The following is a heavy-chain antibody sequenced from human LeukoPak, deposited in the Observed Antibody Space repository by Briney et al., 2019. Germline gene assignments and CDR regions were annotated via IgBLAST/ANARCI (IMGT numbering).Heavy chain of an antibody. Sequence: GGSLRLSCAASGFTFSSYSMNWVRQAPGKGLEWVSSISSSSSYIYYADSVKGRFTISRDNAKNSLYLQMNSLRAEDTAVYYCARLPYCSGGSCYSRDNWGQGTLVTVSS. CDR2: ISSSSSYI. CDR1: GFTFSSYS. CDR3: ARLPYCSGGSCYSRDN. J-gene: IGHJ4*02. D-gene: IGHD2-15*01. V-gene: IGHV3-21*01.